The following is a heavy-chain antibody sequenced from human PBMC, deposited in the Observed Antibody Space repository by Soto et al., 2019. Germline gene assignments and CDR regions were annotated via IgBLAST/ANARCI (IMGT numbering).Heavy chain of an antibody. V-gene: IGHV4-34*01. CDR3: ARGRVDTAMGSHYYYGMDV. CDR2: INHSGST. J-gene: IGHJ6*02. CDR1: GGSFSGYY. Sequence: PSETLSLTRAVYGGSFSGYYWSWIRQPPGKGLEWIGEINHSGSTNYNPSLTSRVTISVDTSKNQFSLKLSSVTAADTAVYYCARGRVDTAMGSHYYYGMDVWGQGTTVTVSS. D-gene: IGHD5-18*01.